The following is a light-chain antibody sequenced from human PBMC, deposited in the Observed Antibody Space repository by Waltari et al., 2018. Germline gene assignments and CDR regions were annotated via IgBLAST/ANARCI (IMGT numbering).Light chain of an antibody. CDR2: AAS. CDR3: QQSYSTPIT. V-gene: IGKV1-39*01. J-gene: IGKJ4*01. CDR1: QSISDY. Sequence: RMTQSQSSLAASLGDGVTIACGASQSISDYLNWYQQKPGKAPKVLIHAASNLESEVPSRFSGSGSGTDFTLTISSLQPEDFATYYCQQSYSTPITFGGGTKVEIK.